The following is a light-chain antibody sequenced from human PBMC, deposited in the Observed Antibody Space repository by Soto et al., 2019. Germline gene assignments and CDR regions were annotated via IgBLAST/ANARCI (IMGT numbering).Light chain of an antibody. CDR3: QQSYSTPRT. CDR2: AAS. V-gene: IGKV1-12*01. J-gene: IGKJ5*01. Sequence: DIQLLNPTSSVSASVVSRVTITCRASQGISSWLGWYQQNSGKAPKLLIFAASSLQSGVPSRFSGSGSGTDFTLTISSLQPEDFATYYCQQSYSTPRTFGQGTGLEIK. CDR1: QGISSW.